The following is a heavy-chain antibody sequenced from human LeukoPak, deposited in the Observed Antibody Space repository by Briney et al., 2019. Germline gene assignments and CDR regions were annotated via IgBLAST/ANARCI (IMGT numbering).Heavy chain of an antibody. CDR1: GFTFSSYA. CDR3: ARGDGYNYFDY. CDR2: FYPAGST. V-gene: IGHV3-53*01. J-gene: IGHJ4*02. Sequence: GGSLRLSCEASGFTFSSYAMSWVRQAPGRGLEWVSVFYPAGSTYYTDSVRGRFIISRDNSKNTLYLQMNSLRAEDTAVYFCARGDGYNYFDYWGQGTLVTVSS. D-gene: IGHD5-24*01.